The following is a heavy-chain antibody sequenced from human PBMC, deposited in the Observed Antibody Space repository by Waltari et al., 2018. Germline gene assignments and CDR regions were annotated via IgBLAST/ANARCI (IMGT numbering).Heavy chain of an antibody. CDR3: ARDLFPNFWSGYGFDI. J-gene: IGHJ3*02. CDR2: INPKSGAT. Sequence: QVHLVQSGAEVKKPGASVRVSCKTSGYTFSDYYNYWVRQAPGQGLEWMGWINPKSGATNPAQKFQGRVTLTRDTSTSTVYMELRGLTSDDTAIYYCARDLFPNFWSGYGFDIWGQGTKVTVSS. CDR1: GYTFSDYY. V-gene: IGHV1-2*02. D-gene: IGHD3-3*01.